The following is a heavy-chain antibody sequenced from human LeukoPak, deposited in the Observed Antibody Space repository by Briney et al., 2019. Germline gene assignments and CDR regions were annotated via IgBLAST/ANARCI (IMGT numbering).Heavy chain of an antibody. J-gene: IGHJ4*02. CDR2: IYSGGST. Sequence: MSWVRQXPGKGLEWVSVIYSGGSTYYADSVKGRFTISRDNSKNTLYLQMNSLRTEDTAVYYCAREGGTIAAGSTDWGQGALVTVSS. CDR3: AREGGTIAAGSTD. V-gene: IGHV3-66*01. D-gene: IGHD6-13*01.